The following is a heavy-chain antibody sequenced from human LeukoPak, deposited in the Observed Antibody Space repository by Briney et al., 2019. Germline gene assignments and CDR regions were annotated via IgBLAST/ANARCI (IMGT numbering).Heavy chain of an antibody. D-gene: IGHD6-19*01. CDR2: IIPIFGTA. Sequence: PQASVKVSCKASGGTFSSYAISWVRQAPGQGLEWMGGIIPIFGTANYARKFQGRVTITADESTSTAYMELSSLRSEDTAVYYCARDHGAVAGTVDWYFDLWGRGTLVTVSS. CDR3: ARDHGAVAGTVDWYFDL. V-gene: IGHV1-69*01. CDR1: GGTFSSYA. J-gene: IGHJ2*01.